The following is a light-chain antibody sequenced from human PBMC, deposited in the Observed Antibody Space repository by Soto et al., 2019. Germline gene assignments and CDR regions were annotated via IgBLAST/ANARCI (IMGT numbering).Light chain of an antibody. Sequence: QSVLTQPPSVSGAPGQRVTISCTGSSSNIGAGYDVHWYQQLPGTAPKLLIYGNSNRPSGVPDRFSGSKSGTSASLAITGLKAEDVADYYCQSYDSSLSAVVFGGGTKLTVL. V-gene: IGLV1-40*01. CDR3: QSYDSSLSAVV. CDR1: SSNIGAGYD. CDR2: GNS. J-gene: IGLJ2*01.